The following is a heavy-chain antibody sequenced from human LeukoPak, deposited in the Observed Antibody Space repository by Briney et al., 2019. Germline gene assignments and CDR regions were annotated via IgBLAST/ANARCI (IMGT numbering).Heavy chain of an antibody. D-gene: IGHD3-22*01. CDR3: ARMSHSSGFDY. Sequence: PSETLSLTCTVSGGSISSGDYYWSWIRQPPGKGLEWIGYIYYGGSTYYNPSLKSRVTISVDTSKNQFSLKLSSVTAADTAVYYCARMSHSSGFDYWGQGTLVTVSS. CDR2: IYYGGST. V-gene: IGHV4-30-4*01. J-gene: IGHJ4*02. CDR1: GGSISSGDYY.